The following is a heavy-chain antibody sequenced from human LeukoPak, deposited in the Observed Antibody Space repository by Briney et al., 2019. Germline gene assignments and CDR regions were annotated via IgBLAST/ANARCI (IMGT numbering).Heavy chain of an antibody. CDR1: GFTFSSYA. J-gene: IGHJ6*03. V-gene: IGHV3-9*01. D-gene: IGHD1-7*01. CDR3: AKVGTGTTSDYYYMDV. Sequence: GGSLRLSCAASGFTFSSYAVSWVRQAPGKGLEWVSGISWNSGSIGYADSVKGRFTISRDNAKNSLYLQMNSLRAEDTALYYCAKVGTGTTSDYYYMDVWGKGTTVTVSS. CDR2: ISWNSGSI.